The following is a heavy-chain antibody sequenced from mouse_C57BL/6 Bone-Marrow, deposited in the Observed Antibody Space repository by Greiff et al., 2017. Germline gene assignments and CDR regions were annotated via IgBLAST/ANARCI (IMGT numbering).Heavy chain of an antibody. J-gene: IGHJ2*01. CDR2: IYPGNSDT. CDR3: TRMGGWLLLDY. CDR1: GYTFTSYW. D-gene: IGHD2-3*01. V-gene: IGHV1-5*01. Sequence: VHVKQSGTVLARPGASVKMSCKTSGYTFTSYWMHWVKQRPGQGLEWIGAIYPGNSDTSYNQKFKGKAKLTAVTSASTAYMELSSLSNEDSAVYYCTRMGGWLLLDYWGQGTTLTVSS.